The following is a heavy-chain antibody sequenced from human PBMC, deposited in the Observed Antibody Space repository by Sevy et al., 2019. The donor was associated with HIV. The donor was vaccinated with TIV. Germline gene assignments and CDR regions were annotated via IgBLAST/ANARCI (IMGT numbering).Heavy chain of an antibody. CDR2: INWFGTII. CDR3: AKDWAQGGTLNFYYYGMDF. D-gene: IGHD3-16*01. Sequence: GGSLRLSCIASGFNFNDYAMHWVRQVPGKGLEWVSGINWFGTIIGYGDSVKGRFTISRDNARKSVYLEMNSLSPEDTALYYCAKDWAQGGTLNFYYYGMDFWGQGTTVTVSS. V-gene: IGHV3-9*01. CDR1: GFNFNDYA. J-gene: IGHJ6*02.